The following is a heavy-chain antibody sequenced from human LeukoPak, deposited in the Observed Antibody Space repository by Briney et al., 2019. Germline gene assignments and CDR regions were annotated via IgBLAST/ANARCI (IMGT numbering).Heavy chain of an antibody. CDR2: IKHSGST. Sequence: KPSETLSLTCVVYGGSFSGYYRSWIRQPPGKGLEWIGEIKHSGSTNYNPSLKSRVTISVDTSKNQFSLKLNSVTAADTAVYYCARHRRDGSPTQDWGQGTLVTVSS. CDR1: GGSFSGYY. J-gene: IGHJ4*02. V-gene: IGHV4-34*01. D-gene: IGHD5-24*01. CDR3: ARHRRDGSPTQD.